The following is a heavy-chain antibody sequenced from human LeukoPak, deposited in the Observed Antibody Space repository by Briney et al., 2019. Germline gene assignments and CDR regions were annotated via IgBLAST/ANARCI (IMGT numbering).Heavy chain of an antibody. V-gene: IGHV3-23*01. CDR1: GFTFSSYA. CDR2: ISGSGGIT. Sequence: GGSLRLSCAASGFTFSSYAMTWVRQAPGKGLEWVSVISGSGGITNYADSVKGRFTISRDNSKNTLFLQMNSLRAENTAVYYCANPGRYSSGWLFPPSFDKWGQGTLVTVSS. CDR3: ANPGRYSSGWLFPPSFDK. J-gene: IGHJ4*02. D-gene: IGHD6-19*01.